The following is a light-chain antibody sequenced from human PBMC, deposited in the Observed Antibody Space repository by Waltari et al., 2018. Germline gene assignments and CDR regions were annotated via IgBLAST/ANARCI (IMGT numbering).Light chain of an antibody. Sequence: QSALTQPPSASGSPGQSVTISCTGTSSDVGGYHSVSWYQQHPGKVPKLMIYEVSKRPSGVPDRFSGSKSGNTASLTVSGLQAEDEADYYCASYAGSRYVFGTGTKVTVL. CDR2: EVS. V-gene: IGLV2-8*01. CDR1: SSDVGGYHS. J-gene: IGLJ1*01. CDR3: ASYAGSRYV.